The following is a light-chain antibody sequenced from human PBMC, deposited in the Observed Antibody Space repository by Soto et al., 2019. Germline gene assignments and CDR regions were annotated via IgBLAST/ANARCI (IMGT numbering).Light chain of an antibody. CDR1: FSNIGTNY. CDR3: VTRDSSRNAGV. V-gene: IGLV1-51*01. J-gene: IGLJ3*02. Sequence: QSALTQPPSVSAAPGQSVAISCSGTFSNIGTNYVSWYQVLPGSAPKLLIYENHKRPSEIFARFSASKSGTSATLAITGLQARDEGDYYCVTRDSSRNAGVFGGGTNVTVL. CDR2: ENH.